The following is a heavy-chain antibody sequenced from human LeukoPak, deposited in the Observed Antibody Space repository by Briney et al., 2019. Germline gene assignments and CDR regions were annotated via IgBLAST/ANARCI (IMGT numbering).Heavy chain of an antibody. Sequence: GASVKVSCKASGYTFTGYYMHWVRQAPGQGLEWMGWINPNSGGTNYAQKFQGRVTMTRDTSISTAYMELSRLRSDDTAAYYCARAALEWLIGFDYWGQGTLVTVSS. CDR3: ARAALEWLIGFDY. V-gene: IGHV1-2*02. J-gene: IGHJ4*02. CDR2: INPNSGGT. D-gene: IGHD3-3*01. CDR1: GYTFTGYY.